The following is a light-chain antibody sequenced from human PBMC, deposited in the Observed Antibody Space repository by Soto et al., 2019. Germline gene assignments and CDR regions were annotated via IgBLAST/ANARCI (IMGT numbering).Light chain of an antibody. V-gene: IGLV4-69*01. J-gene: IGLJ2*01. CDR1: SGHSSYT. CDR2: LNTDGSH. Sequence: QLVLTQSPSASVSLGASVKLTCTLSSGHSSYTIAWHQQQPEKGPRYLMKLNTDGSHSRGDGIPDRFSGSRSGAERYLTISSLQSEDEADYYCQTWGAGIVVFGGGTKLTVL. CDR3: QTWGAGIVV.